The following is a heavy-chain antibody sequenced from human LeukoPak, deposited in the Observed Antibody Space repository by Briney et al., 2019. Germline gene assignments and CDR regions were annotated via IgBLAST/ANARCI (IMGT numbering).Heavy chain of an antibody. Sequence: SETLSLTCTVSGGSISSSSYYWGWIRQPPGKGLEWIGSIYYSGSTYYNPSLKSRVTISVDTSKNQFSLKLRSVTAADTAAYYCARHKKKVSGPDYWFDPWGQGTLVTVSS. CDR3: ARHKKKVSGPDYWFDP. CDR1: GGSISSSSYY. V-gene: IGHV4-39*01. D-gene: IGHD3-10*01. CDR2: IYYSGST. J-gene: IGHJ5*02.